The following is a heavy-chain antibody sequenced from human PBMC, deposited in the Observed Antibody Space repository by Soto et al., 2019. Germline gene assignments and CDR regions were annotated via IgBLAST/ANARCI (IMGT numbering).Heavy chain of an antibody. V-gene: IGHV3-23*01. D-gene: IGHD5-18*01. J-gene: IGHJ4*02. CDR2: ISGSGGST. CDR1: GFTFSSYA. Sequence: GGSLRLSCAASGFTFSSYAMSWVRQAPGKGLEWVSAISGSGGSTYYADSVKGRFTISRDNSKNTLYLQMNSLRAEDTAVYYCGNGVDTAMAEAYYFDYWGQGSLVTVSS. CDR3: GNGVDTAMAEAYYFDY.